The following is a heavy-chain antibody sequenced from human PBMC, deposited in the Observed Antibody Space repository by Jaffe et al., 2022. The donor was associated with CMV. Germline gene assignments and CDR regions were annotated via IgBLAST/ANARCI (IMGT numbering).Heavy chain of an antibody. V-gene: IGHV4-34*01. J-gene: IGHJ4*02. CDR2: INHSGST. CDR1: GGSFSGYY. D-gene: IGHD5-18*01. CDR3: ARGRRGYSYGRPDY. Sequence: QVQLQQWGAGLLKPSETLSLTCAVYGGSFSGYYWSWIRQPPGKGLEWIGEINHSGSTNYNPSLKSRVTISVDTSKNQFSLKLSSVTAADTAVYYCARGRRGYSYGRPDYWGQGTLVTVSS.